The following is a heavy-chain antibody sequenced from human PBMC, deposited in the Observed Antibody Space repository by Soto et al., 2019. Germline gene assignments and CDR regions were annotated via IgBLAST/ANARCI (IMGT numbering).Heavy chain of an antibody. CDR3: ARDGSGMVYAYCSPPFDY. V-gene: IGHV1-18*01. CDR2: IAVYNNRT. Sequence: GASVKVSCKTSGYNFDDYSIHCVRQAPGQGLEWVGWIAVYNNRTNYGQNFQGRISMTTDLSTNTVYMELTTLRSDDTAVYYCARDGSGMVYAYCSPPFDYWGQGTLVTVSS. D-gene: IGHD2-8*01. J-gene: IGHJ4*02. CDR1: GYNFDDYS.